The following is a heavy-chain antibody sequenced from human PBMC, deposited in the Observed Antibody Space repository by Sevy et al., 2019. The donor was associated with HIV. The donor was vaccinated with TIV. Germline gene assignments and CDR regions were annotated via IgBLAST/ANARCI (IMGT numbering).Heavy chain of an antibody. Sequence: GGSLRLSCAASGFSFNLYAMTWVRQAPGKGLEWVSTISVSGGSTYYADSVKGQFTISRDNSKNTLYLQMNSLRAEDTAAYYCAKDHDNNWFDPWGQGTLVTVSS. J-gene: IGHJ5*02. CDR1: GFSFNLYA. CDR2: ISVSGGST. CDR3: AKDHDNNWFDP. D-gene: IGHD3-9*01. V-gene: IGHV3-23*01.